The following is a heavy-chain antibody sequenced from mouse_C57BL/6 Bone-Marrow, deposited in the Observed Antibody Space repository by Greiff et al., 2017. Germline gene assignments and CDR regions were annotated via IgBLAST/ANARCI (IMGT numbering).Heavy chain of an antibody. D-gene: IGHD4-1*01. CDR2: FYPGRGSI. Sequence: VQLQQSGAELVKPGASVKLSCKASGYTFTEYTIHWVKQRSGQGLEWIGWFYPGRGSIKYNENVKDKATLTADKSSSTVYMALSRLTSEDSAVYCCARHASNCYAMDYWGQGTSVTVSS. J-gene: IGHJ4*01. V-gene: IGHV1-62-2*01. CDR3: ARHASNCYAMDY. CDR1: GYTFTEYT.